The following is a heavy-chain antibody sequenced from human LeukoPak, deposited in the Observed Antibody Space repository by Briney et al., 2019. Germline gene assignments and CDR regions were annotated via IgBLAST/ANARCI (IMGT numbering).Heavy chain of an antibody. CDR3: ARCSGGTCYSGAHSFYGMDV. D-gene: IGHD2-15*01. CDR2: ISSSSDSI. Sequence: GGSLRLSCAASGVTFSDYSMNWVRQAPGKGLEWVSSISSSSDSIYYADSVKGRFTISRDNAKNSLYLQVNSLRAEDTAVYYCARCSGGTCYSGAHSFYGMDVWGQGTTVSVSS. CDR1: GVTFSDYS. V-gene: IGHV3-21*01. J-gene: IGHJ6*02.